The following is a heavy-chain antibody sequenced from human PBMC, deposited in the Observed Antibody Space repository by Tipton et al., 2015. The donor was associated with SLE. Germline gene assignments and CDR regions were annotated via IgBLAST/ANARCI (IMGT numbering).Heavy chain of an antibody. Sequence: SLRLSCTVSGFSVSTNFMSWVRQAPGKGLEWVSVIYRGGSTYYADSVKGRFTISKDNTKNMLYLQMNSLRPEDTAVYYCAREYPWGNYYYGMDVWGQGTTVTVSS. CDR1: GFSVSTNF. J-gene: IGHJ6*02. CDR3: AREYPWGNYYYGMDV. V-gene: IGHV3-66*02. CDR2: IYRGGST. D-gene: IGHD3-16*01.